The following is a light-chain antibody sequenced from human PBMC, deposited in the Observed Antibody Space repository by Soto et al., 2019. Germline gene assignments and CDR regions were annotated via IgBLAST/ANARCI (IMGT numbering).Light chain of an antibody. CDR1: SSDVGSYNL. CDR3: CSYAGGVI. V-gene: IGLV2-23*02. Sequence: QSALTQPASVSGSPGQSITISCTGTSSDVGSYNLVSWYQQYPGKAPKLMIYEVTKRPSGVSDRFSGSKSGNTASLTISGLQAEDAADYYCCSYAGGVIFGGGTKLTVL. J-gene: IGLJ2*01. CDR2: EVT.